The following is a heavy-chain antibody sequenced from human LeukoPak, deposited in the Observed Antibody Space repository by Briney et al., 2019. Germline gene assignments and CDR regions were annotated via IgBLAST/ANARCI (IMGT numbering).Heavy chain of an antibody. CDR1: GFTFSGHW. Sequence: GGSLRLSCAASGFTFSGHWMHWVRHDPGKGLVWVSRIDNDGSSTVYADSVKGRFTISRDNSKNTLYLQMNSLRAEDTAVYYCANLGDIVVVPDTEIDYWGQGTLVTVSS. V-gene: IGHV3-74*01. CDR3: ANLGDIVVVPDTEIDY. J-gene: IGHJ4*02. D-gene: IGHD2-2*01. CDR2: IDNDGSST.